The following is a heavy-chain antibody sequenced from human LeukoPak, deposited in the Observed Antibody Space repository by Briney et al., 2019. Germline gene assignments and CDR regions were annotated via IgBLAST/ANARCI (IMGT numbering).Heavy chain of an antibody. D-gene: IGHD3-9*01. J-gene: IGHJ4*02. CDR1: GGSFSGYY. Sequence: KPSETLSLTCAVYGGSFSGYYWSWIRQPPGKWLEWIGEINHSGSTNYNPSLKSRVTISVDTSKNQFSLKLSSVTAADTAVYYCARGSGFDYWGQGTLVTVSS. CDR2: INHSGST. V-gene: IGHV4-34*01. CDR3: ARGSGFDY.